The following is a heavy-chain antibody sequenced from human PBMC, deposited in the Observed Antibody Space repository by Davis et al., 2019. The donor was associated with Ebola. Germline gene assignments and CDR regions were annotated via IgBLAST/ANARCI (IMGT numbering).Heavy chain of an antibody. CDR2: IYYSGST. V-gene: IGHV4-59*01. D-gene: IGHD3-3*01. J-gene: IGHJ4*02. CDR1: GFTFSSYA. CDR3: ACYDFWSGYRSFDY. Sequence: PGGSLRLSCAASGFTFSSYAMSWVRQAPGKGLEWIGYIYYSGSTNYNPSLKSRVTISVDTSKNQFSLKLSSVTAADTAVYYCACYDFWSGYRSFDYWGQGTLVTVSS.